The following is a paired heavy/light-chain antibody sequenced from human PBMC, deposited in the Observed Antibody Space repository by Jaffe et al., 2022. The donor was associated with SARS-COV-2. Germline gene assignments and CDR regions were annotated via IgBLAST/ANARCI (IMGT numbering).Light chain of an antibody. J-gene: IGKJ1*01. CDR2: AAS. Sequence: DIQMTQSPSSLSASVGDRVTITCRASQNIRKYLNWYQQKPGKAPKLLIYAASSLQSGVPSRFSGSGSGTDFTLTISSLQPEDSAIYYCQQSYSTFRTFGQGTKVEIK. CDR1: QNIRKY. V-gene: IGKV1-39*01. CDR3: QQSYSTFRT.
Heavy chain of an antibody. V-gene: IGHV3-13*01. CDR1: GFTFNNYD. J-gene: IGHJ4*02. D-gene: IGHD3-22*01. CDR3: ARVTWNSGSSFFDY. CDR2: IGISGDT. Sequence: EVQLVESGGGLVQPGGSLRLSCVASGFTFNNYDMHWVRQITGKGLEWVSGIGISGDTFYGGSVKGRFTISRENAKNSLYLQMNSLRAGDTAVYYCARVTWNSGSSFFDYWGQGTLVTVSS.